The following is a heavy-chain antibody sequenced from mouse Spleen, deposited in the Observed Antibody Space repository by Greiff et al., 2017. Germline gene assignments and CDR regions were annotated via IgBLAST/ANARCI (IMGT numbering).Heavy chain of an antibody. D-gene: IGHD1-1*01. V-gene: IGHV5-9*01. CDR1: GFTFSSYA. Sequence: DVMLVESGGGLVKLGGSLKLSCAASGFTFSSYAMSWVRQTPEKRLEWVATISSGGGNTYYPDSVKGRFTISRDNAKNTLYLQMSSLKSEDTAMYYCARQRGYGSPLDYWGQGTTLTVSS. J-gene: IGHJ2*01. CDR3: ARQRGYGSPLDY. CDR2: ISSGGGNT.